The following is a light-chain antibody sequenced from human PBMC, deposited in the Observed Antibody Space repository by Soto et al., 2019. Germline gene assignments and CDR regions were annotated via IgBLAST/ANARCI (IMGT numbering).Light chain of an antibody. Sequence: QSVLTQPPSVSEAPGQRVTISCTGSSSNIGAGYEVHWYQQVPGTAPKLLIYENNNRPSEVPDRFSGSKSGTSASLAITGLQGEDEAEYYCQSYDSSLRGYVFGTGTKLTVL. J-gene: IGLJ1*01. CDR3: QSYDSSLRGYV. CDR2: ENN. V-gene: IGLV1-40*01. CDR1: SSNIGAGYE.